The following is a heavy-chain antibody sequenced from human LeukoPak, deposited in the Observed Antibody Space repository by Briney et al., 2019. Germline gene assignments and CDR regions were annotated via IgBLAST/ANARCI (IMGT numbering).Heavy chain of an antibody. V-gene: IGHV1-8*01. D-gene: IGHD1-14*01. CDR2: VNPNSGNT. Sequence: ASVKVSCKASGYTFTSYDINWVRQATGQGLEWMGWVNPNSGNTGYAQKFRGRVTMTRDTSISTAYMELSRLRSDDTAVYYCARVTDRVDYWGQGTLVTVSS. CDR1: GYTFTSYD. CDR3: ARVTDRVDY. J-gene: IGHJ4*02.